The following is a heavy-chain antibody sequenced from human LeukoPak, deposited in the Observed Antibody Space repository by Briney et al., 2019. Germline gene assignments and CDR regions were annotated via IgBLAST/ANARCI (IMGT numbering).Heavy chain of an antibody. Sequence: PGGSLRLSCPASGLTVTTNYMSCARQAPGKGREWVAVIYSDGRTYYADSVKGRGTISRDNSKNKMYPQMKSLRAEDRAVDYCARDSGRFDVCVIWGRGTMVSVSS. J-gene: IGHJ3*02. CDR1: GLTVTTNY. V-gene: IGHV3-53*01. CDR3: ARDSGRFDVCVI. D-gene: IGHD3-10*01. CDR2: IYSDGRT.